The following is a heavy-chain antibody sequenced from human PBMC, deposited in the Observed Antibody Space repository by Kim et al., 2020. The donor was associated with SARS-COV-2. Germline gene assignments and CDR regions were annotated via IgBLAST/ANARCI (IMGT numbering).Heavy chain of an antibody. D-gene: IGHD6-19*01. V-gene: IGHV3-7*01. J-gene: IGHJ4*02. CDR3: ARDHRLGHYDY. Sequence: GGSLRLSCAPSGFIFSISWMSWVRQAPGKGLEWVAAIKEDGSAKDYVTYVRGRFTISRDNAKPSLYLDLNNLRPDDTAVYYCARDHRLGHYDYWGQGTLVTLSS. CDR1: GFIFSISW. CDR2: IKEDGSAK.